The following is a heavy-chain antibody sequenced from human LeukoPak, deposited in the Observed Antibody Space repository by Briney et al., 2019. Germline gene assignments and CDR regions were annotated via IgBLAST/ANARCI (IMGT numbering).Heavy chain of an antibody. Sequence: SETLSLTCTVSGGSISSYYWSWIRQPAGKGLEWIGRIYSTGSTNYNPSLKSRVTMSVDTSKNQFSPKLRSVTAADTAVYYCARQIASAGTAGFDFWGQGALVTVSS. V-gene: IGHV4-4*07. CDR1: GGSISSYY. CDR3: ARQIASAGTAGFDF. D-gene: IGHD6-13*01. J-gene: IGHJ4*02. CDR2: IYSTGST.